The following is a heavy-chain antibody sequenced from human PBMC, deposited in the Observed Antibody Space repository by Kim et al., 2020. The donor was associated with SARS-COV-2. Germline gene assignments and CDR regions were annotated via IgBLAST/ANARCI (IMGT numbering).Heavy chain of an antibody. Sequence: GESLKISCQGSGYNVRDYWIAWVRQMPGKGPEWMGIIYPGDSDAKYSPSFQGQVTISVDKSINTAYLQWSSLKASDTAIYYCARRRRAVAGYWHFDLWGR. J-gene: IGHJ2*01. D-gene: IGHD6-19*01. CDR2: IYPGDSDA. V-gene: IGHV5-51*01. CDR3: ARRRRAVAGYWHFDL. CDR1: GYNVRDYW.